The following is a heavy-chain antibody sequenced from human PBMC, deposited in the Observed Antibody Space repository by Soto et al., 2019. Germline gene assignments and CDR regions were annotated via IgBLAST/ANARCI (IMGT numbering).Heavy chain of an antibody. J-gene: IGHJ6*02. D-gene: IGHD3-3*01. CDR1: GFSLSTSGVG. CDR2: IYWDNDK. V-gene: IGHV2-5*02. CDR3: SHFTTLYGMDV. Sequence: QITLKESGPTLVKPTQTLTLTCTFSGFSLSTSGVGVGWIRQPPGKALEWITLIYWDNDKRYSPSLKSRLTITEYTSRNQVVLTVTNMDPVDTATYYCSHFTTLYGMDVWGQGTTVTVSS.